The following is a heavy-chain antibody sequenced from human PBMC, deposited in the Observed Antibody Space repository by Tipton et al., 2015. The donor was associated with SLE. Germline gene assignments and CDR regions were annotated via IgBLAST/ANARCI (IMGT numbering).Heavy chain of an antibody. D-gene: IGHD2-8*02. CDR3: ARECSGTGCLDY. CDR2: MNPNSGNT. Sequence: QSGPEVKKPGASVKVSCKASGYIFTDYAIQWVRQATGQGLEWMGWMNPNSGNTGYAQKFQGRVTITRNTSISTAYMELSSLRSEDTAVYYCARECSGTGCLDYWGQGTLVTVSS. CDR1: GYIFTDYA. V-gene: IGHV1-8*03. J-gene: IGHJ4*02.